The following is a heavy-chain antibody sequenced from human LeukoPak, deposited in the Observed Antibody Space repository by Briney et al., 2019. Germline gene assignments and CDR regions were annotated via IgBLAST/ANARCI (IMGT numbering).Heavy chain of an antibody. CDR3: SXXXXXXXSTSCHHYYYYYYMDV. J-gene: IGHJ6*03. D-gene: IGHD2-2*01. V-gene: IGHV1-2*02. CDR1: GYTFTGYY. Sequence: GASVKVSCKASGYTFTGYYLHWVRQAPGQGLEWMGWINPNSGGTNYGQKFQGRVTMTRDMSTSTVYMELSSLRSEDTAVYYCSXXXXXXXSTSCHHYYYYYYMDVWGKGTTVTVSS. CDR2: INPNSGGT.